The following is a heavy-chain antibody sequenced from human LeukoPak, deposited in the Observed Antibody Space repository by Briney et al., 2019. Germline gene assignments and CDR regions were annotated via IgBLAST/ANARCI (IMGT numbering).Heavy chain of an antibody. D-gene: IGHD5-18*01. Sequence: ASVKVSCQSSGYTFTSYGISGVGQAPGQGLEWMGWISAYNGNTNYAQKLQGRATMTTDTSTSTAYKALRSLRSDDTAVYYCARDPPLWIQMNFDYWGQGTLVTVSS. J-gene: IGHJ4*02. CDR1: GYTFTSYG. CDR3: ARDPPLWIQMNFDY. V-gene: IGHV1-18*01. CDR2: ISAYNGNT.